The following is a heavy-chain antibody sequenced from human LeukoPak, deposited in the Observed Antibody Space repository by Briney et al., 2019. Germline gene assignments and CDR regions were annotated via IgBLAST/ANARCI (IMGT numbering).Heavy chain of an antibody. CDR3: ARDGSGYNWNTYFDY. Sequence: PSETLSLTCTVSGGSISSSSYYWGWIRQPPGKGLEWIGTIYYSGSTYYNPSLKSRVIMLVDTSKNQFSLTLNSVTAADTAVYYCARDGSGYNWNTYFDYWGQGTLFTVSS. D-gene: IGHD1/OR15-1a*01. CDR1: GGSISSSSYY. J-gene: IGHJ4*02. CDR2: IYYSGST. V-gene: IGHV4-39*07.